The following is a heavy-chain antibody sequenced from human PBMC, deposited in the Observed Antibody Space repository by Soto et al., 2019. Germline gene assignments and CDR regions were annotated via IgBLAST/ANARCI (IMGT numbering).Heavy chain of an antibody. J-gene: IGHJ4*02. CDR2: IHYSGVI. D-gene: IGHD3-22*01. CDR3: ARDVGNFYDSSPTGQFDF. CDR1: GDSITRSNW. Sequence: QVHLQESGPGLVKPSGTLSLTCAVSGDSITRSNWWSWVRQPPGKGLEWIGEIHYSGVINYNPSPKCRVTISVDKSKNQFSLGLRSVTAADTAVYYCARDVGNFYDSSPTGQFDFWGQGTLVTVSS. V-gene: IGHV4-4*02.